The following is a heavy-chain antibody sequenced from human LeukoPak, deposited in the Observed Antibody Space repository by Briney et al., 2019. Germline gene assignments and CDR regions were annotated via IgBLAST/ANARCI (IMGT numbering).Heavy chain of an antibody. D-gene: IGHD6-6*01. J-gene: IGHJ3*02. CDR2: ISSSSSTI. CDR1: GFTFSSYS. V-gene: IGHV3-48*01. Sequence: HPGGSLRLSCAASGFTFSSYSMNWVRQAPGKGLEWVSYISSSSSTIYYADSVKGRFTISRDNAKNSLYLQMNSLRAEDTAVYYCAKDSGSSALLGAFDIWGQGTMVTVSS. CDR3: AKDSGSSALLGAFDI.